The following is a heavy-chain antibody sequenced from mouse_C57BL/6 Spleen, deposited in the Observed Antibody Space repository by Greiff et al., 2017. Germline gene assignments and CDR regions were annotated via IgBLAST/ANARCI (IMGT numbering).Heavy chain of an antibody. J-gene: IGHJ4*01. CDR1: GYSITSGYY. CDR2: ISYDGSN. CDR3: ARRDYNGSYAMDY. V-gene: IGHV3-6*01. D-gene: IGHD1-1*01. Sequence: EVKLMESGPGLVKPAQSLSLTCSATGYSITSGYYWNWIRQFPGNKLEWMGYISYDGSNNYNPSLKNRISITWDPSKNQFFLKLNSLTTEDTATYYCARRDYNGSYAMDYWGQGTSVTVSS.